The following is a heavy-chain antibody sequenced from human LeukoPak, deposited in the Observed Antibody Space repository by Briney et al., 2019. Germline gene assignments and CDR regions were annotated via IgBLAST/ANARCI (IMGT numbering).Heavy chain of an antibody. D-gene: IGHD6-13*01. Sequence: GGSLRLSCAASGFTFNSYAMGWVRQAPGKGLEWVSTISAGDDSTYYADSVKGRFTISRDISKNTLYLQMNSLRAEDTAVYYCAKTTATANPFDYWGQGTLVTVSS. CDR1: GFTFNSYA. J-gene: IGHJ4*02. CDR3: AKTTATANPFDY. V-gene: IGHV3-23*01. CDR2: ISAGDDST.